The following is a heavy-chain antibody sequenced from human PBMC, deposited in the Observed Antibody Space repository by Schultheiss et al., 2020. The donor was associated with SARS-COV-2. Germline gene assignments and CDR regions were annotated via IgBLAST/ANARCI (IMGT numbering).Heavy chain of an antibody. J-gene: IGHJ1*01. D-gene: IGHD2-21*02. CDR1: GFTFTTHG. CDR3: ARREVTANRRGRYFQH. CDR2: ISSSSSYI. Sequence: GGSLRLSCEASGFTFTTHGMHWVRQAPGKGLEWVSSISSSSSYIYYADSVKGRFTISRDNAKNSLYLQMNSLRAEDTAVYYCARREVTANRRGRYFQHWGQGTLVTVSS. V-gene: IGHV3-21*04.